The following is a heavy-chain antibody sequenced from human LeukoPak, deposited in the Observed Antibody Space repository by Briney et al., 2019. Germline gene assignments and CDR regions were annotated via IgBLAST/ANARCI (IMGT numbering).Heavy chain of an antibody. D-gene: IGHD2-8*01. CDR1: GLTFSSYG. CDR2: ISGSGGST. V-gene: IGHV3-23*01. Sequence: GGSLRLSCAASGLTFSSYGMSWVRQAPGKGLDWVSTISGSGGSTDYADSVKGRFTISRNNSNTTLYLHMNTLRAEDTAVYYSAKDRGYCTNGVCHHSYYMDVWGKGTTVTVSS. J-gene: IGHJ6*03. CDR3: AKDRGYCTNGVCHHSYYMDV.